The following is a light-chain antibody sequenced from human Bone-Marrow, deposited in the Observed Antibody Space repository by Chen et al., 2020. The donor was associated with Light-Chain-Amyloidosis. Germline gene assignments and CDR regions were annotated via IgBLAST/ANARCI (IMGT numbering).Light chain of an antibody. V-gene: IGKV4-1*01. J-gene: IGKJ3*01. Sequence: DIVMTPSPDSLAVSLGERAPINCRSSQSRLYTSSNKNYLAWYQQKPGQPPKLLIYCASTRESGVPDRFSGSGSGTDFTLSISSLQAEDVAVYYCQQYYDTPFTFGPGTKVDI. CDR1: QSRLYTSSNKNY. CDR2: CAS. CDR3: QQYYDTPFT.